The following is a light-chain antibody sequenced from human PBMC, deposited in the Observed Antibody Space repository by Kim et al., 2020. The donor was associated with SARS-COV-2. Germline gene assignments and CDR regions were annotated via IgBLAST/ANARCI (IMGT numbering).Light chain of an antibody. J-gene: IGLJ3*02. CDR2: EDY. CDR1: SGGIDSNY. CDR3: QTYDNINWV. Sequence: GETVTITYTRSSGGIDSNYVQWFQQRPGSFPTTVIYEDYDRPSGVPDRFFGSIDSSSNSASLTISGLKTEDEAAYYCQTYDNINWVFGGGTQLTVL. V-gene: IGLV6-57*01.